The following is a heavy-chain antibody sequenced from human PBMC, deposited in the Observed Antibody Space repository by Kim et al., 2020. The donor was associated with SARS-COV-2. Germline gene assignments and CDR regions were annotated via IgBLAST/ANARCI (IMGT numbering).Heavy chain of an antibody. D-gene: IGHD3-22*01. CDR2: ISETGVTT. CDR1: GFTFRNYA. CDR3: AKAGLTVMIVGDFDS. V-gene: IGHV3-23*01. J-gene: IGHJ4*02. Sequence: GGSLRLSCAASGFTFRNYAMSWVRQAPGKRPEWVSSISETGVTTYYSNSVKGRFIVSRDNSKKTLYLEMSSLRAEDTAMYYCAKAGLTVMIVGDFDSWGRGTLVTVSS.